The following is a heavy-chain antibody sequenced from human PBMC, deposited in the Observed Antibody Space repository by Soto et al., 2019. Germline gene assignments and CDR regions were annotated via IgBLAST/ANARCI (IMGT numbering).Heavy chain of an antibody. CDR2: IIPILGTA. J-gene: IGHJ5*02. V-gene: IGHV1-69*01. Sequence: QVQLVQSGAEVKKPGSSVKVSCKASGGTFSSYAISWVRQAPGQGLEWMGGIIPILGTANYAQKFQGRVTITADESTSTAYMELSSLRSEDTAVYYCAREGGGTDDYGDYRLFDPWGQGTLVTVSS. D-gene: IGHD4-17*01. CDR3: AREGGGTDDYGDYRLFDP. CDR1: GGTFSSYA.